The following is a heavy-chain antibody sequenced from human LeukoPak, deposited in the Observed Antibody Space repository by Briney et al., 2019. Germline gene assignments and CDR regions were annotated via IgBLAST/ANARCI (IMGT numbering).Heavy chain of an antibody. D-gene: IGHD3-22*01. CDR1: GGSISSYY. CDR2: IYYSGST. CDR3: ARGDYYDSSGYQSPSFDY. Sequence: SETLSLTCTVSGGSISSYYWSWIQQPPGKGLEWIGYIYYSGSTNYNPSLKSRVTISVDTSKNQFSLKLSSVTAADTAVYYCARGDYYDSSGYQSPSFDYWGQGTLVTVSS. V-gene: IGHV4-59*08. J-gene: IGHJ4*02.